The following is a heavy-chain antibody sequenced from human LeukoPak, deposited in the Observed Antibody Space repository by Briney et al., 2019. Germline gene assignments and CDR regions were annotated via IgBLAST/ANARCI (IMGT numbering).Heavy chain of an antibody. J-gene: IGHJ4*02. CDR3: ARVKAGERGYFGY. Sequence: GGSLRLSCAASGFTFSTYAMHWVRQAPGKGLEYVSAISSNGSSTYYASSVQGRFTISRDNSKNTLYLQMGSLRAEDMAVYYCARVKAGERGYFGYWGQGTLVTVSS. V-gene: IGHV3-64*01. CDR2: ISSNGSST. D-gene: IGHD1-1*01. CDR1: GFTFSTYA.